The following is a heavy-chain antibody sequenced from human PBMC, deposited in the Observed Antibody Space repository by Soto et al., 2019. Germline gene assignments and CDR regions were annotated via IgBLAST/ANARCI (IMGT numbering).Heavy chain of an antibody. Sequence: PSETLSLTCAVYGGSFSTYYWSWIRQPPGKGLEWIGEINHSGSTNYNPSLKSRVTISVDTSKNQFSLKLSSVTAADTAVYYCARHFSVDYFDYWGQGALVTVSS. CDR2: INHSGST. CDR3: ARHFSVDYFDY. CDR1: GGSFSTYY. J-gene: IGHJ4*02. V-gene: IGHV4-34*01.